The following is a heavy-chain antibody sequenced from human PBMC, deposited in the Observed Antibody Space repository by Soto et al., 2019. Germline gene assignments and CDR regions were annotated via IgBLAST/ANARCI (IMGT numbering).Heavy chain of an antibody. Sequence: PGGSLRLSCAASGFTFSSYAMSWVRQAPGKGLEWVSTISGSDGSTYYADSVKGRFTIPRDNSKNTLYLQMNSLRAEDTAVYYCARAGSQGITGTILLTHVIDYWGQGTLVTVSS. CDR2: ISGSDGST. CDR3: ARAGSQGITGTILLTHVIDY. D-gene: IGHD1-7*01. J-gene: IGHJ4*02. CDR1: GFTFSSYA. V-gene: IGHV3-23*01.